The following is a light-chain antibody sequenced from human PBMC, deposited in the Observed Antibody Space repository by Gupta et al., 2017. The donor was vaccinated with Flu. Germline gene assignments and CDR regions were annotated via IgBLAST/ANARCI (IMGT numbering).Light chain of an antibody. CDR3: EAWEESRNGDWV. Sequence: SSIGGNSLNCYHHLPYTAPNLLLYINNKRHSGVTSRVSGSNSGTSAAIAISGLQAEEEADYYCEAWEESRNGDWVFGGGTKLTVL. J-gene: IGLJ3*02. CDR2: INN. V-gene: IGLV1-44*01. CDR1: SSIGGNS.